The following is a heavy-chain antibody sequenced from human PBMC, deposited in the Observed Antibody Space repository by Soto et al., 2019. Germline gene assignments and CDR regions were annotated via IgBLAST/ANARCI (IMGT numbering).Heavy chain of an antibody. CDR3: AKAHESFVGMDV. J-gene: IGHJ6*02. D-gene: IGHD3-3*01. CDR1: GFTFSSYG. CDR2: ISYDGSNK. V-gene: IGHV3-30*18. Sequence: PGGSLRLSCAASGFTFSSYGMHWVRQAPGKGLEWVAVISYDGSNKYYADSVKGRFTISRDNSKNTLYLQMNSLRAEDTAVYYCAKAHESFVGMDVWGQGTTVTVSS.